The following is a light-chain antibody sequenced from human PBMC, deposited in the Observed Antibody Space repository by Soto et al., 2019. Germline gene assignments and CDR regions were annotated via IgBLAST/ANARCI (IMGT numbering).Light chain of an antibody. Sequence: EIVMTQSPATLSVSPGERATLSCRASQSVSSNLAWYQQKPGQAPRLLIYGASTRATGIPARFSGSGSGTEFTRTIRSLQSEDFAVYYCQQYNNWPPMAFGQGTKVEIK. V-gene: IGKV3-15*01. CDR2: GAS. J-gene: IGKJ1*01. CDR1: QSVSSN. CDR3: QQYNNWPPMA.